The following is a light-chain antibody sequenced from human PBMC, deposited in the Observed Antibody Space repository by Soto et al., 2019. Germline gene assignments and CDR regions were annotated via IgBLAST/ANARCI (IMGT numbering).Light chain of an antibody. J-gene: IGLJ1*01. CDR2: GDN. Sequence: QSVLTQPPSVSGASGQRVTIFCTGSNSNIGAGYDVHWYQQLPGTAPKVILSGDNNRPSGVPDRFSGSKSRTSASLAITGLQAEDEAHYYCQSYVSGLSGPYVFGTGTKLTVL. V-gene: IGLV1-40*01. CDR3: QSYVSGLSGPYV. CDR1: NSNIGAGYD.